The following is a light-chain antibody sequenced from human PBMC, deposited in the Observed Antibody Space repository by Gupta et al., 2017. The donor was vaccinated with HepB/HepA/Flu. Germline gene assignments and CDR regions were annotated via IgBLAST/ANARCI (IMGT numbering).Light chain of an antibody. CDR1: ESLVYSDGVTY. CDR2: EVS. V-gene: IGKV2-30*01. J-gene: IGKJ5*01. Sequence: VVMTQSPLALSVTLGQPASISCWSSESLVYSDGVTYLNWFHQRPGQSPRRLLYEVSTRDSGVPDRFSGSGSGTDFTLKISRVEAADVGIYYCLQGTHWPPTTFGQGTRLEIK. CDR3: LQGTHWPPTT.